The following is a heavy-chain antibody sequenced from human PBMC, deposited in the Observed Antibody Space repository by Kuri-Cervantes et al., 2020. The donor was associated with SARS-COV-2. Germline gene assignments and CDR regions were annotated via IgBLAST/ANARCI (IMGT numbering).Heavy chain of an antibody. V-gene: IGHV3-30-3*01. J-gene: IGHJ3*02. D-gene: IGHD6-6*01. Sequence: LSLTCAASGFTFSSYAMHWVRQAPGKGLEWVAVISYDGSNKYYADSVKGRFTIFRDNSKNTLYLQMNSLRAEDTAVYYCARVNDVIAARLHDAFDIWGQGTMVTVSS. CDR3: ARVNDVIAARLHDAFDI. CDR1: GFTFSSYA. CDR2: ISYDGSNK.